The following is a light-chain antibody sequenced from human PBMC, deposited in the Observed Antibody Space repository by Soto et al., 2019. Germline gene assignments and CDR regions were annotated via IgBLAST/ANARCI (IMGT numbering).Light chain of an antibody. V-gene: IGKV3-20*01. CDR2: GAS. CDR1: QSVSSSY. CDR3: QQYGNAPFT. J-gene: IGKJ3*01. Sequence: EIVLTQSPCTLSFSRVERATLTCTASQSVSSSYLAWFQQKPGQAPRLLIYGASSRATGIPDRFSGSGSGTDFTLTISRLEPEDFAVYYCQQYGNAPFTFGPGTKVDIK.